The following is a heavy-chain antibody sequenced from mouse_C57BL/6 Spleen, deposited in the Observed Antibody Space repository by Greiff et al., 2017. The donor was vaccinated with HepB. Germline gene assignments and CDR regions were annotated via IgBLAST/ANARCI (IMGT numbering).Heavy chain of an antibody. D-gene: IGHD2-10*02. Sequence: QVQLQQPGAELVMPGASVKLSCKASGYTFTSYWMHWVMQRPGQGLEWIGEIDPSDSYTNYNQKFKGKPTLTVDNSSRTAYMQLSSLTSEDSAVYYCDRVGYGNIDYWGQGTTLTVSS. CDR1: GYTFTSYW. CDR3: DRVGYGNIDY. V-gene: IGHV1-69*01. J-gene: IGHJ2*01. CDR2: IDPSDSYT.